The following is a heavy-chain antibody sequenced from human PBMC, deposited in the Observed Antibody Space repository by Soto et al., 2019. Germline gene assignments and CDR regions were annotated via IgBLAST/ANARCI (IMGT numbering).Heavy chain of an antibody. CDR2: ISGSGGST. CDR1: GFTFISYA. Sequence: PWGSLRLSCAASGFTFISYAIILFRQAPGKGLEWVSAISGSGGSTYYADSVKGRFTISRDNSKNTLYLQMNSLRAEDTAVYYCAKDEGRIFPFDYWGQGTLVTVSS. J-gene: IGHJ4*02. D-gene: IGHD2-15*01. CDR3: AKDEGRIFPFDY. V-gene: IGHV3-23*01.